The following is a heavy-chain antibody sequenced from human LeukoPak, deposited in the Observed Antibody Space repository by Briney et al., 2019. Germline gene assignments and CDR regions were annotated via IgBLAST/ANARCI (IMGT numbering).Heavy chain of an antibody. Sequence: GESLKISCKGSGYNFTSYWIGWVRQMPGKGLEWMGIIYPGDSDTRYSPSFQGQVTISADKSISTAYLQWSSLKASDTAMYYCARLSYYGSGSYLGMDVWGQGTTVTVSS. CDR1: GYNFTSYW. J-gene: IGHJ6*02. D-gene: IGHD3-10*01. CDR2: IYPGDSDT. V-gene: IGHV5-51*01. CDR3: ARLSYYGSGSYLGMDV.